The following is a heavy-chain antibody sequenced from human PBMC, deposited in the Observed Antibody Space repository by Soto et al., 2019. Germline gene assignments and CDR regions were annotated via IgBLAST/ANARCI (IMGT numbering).Heavy chain of an antibody. Sequence: EVQLVESGGGLVKPGGSLRLSCAASGFTFDNAWMSWFRXXXXXXXXXXGRIKSKTHGGTTEYAAAVKGRFTISRDDTKNTLXXQXXXXXXXXXXXXXXXXXXXXXXXXXXXXWGQGTLVTVSS. J-gene: IGHJ4*02. CDR2: IKSKTHGGTT. V-gene: IGHV3-15*01. CDR1: GFTFDNAW. CDR3: XXXXXXXXXXXXXX.